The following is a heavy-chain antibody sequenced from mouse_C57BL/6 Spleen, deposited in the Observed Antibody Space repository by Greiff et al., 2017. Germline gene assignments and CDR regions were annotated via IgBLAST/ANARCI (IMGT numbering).Heavy chain of an antibody. V-gene: IGHV10-1*01. Sequence: EVKLLESGGGLVQPKGSLKLSCAASGFSFNTYAMNWVRQAPGKGLEWVARIRSKSSNYATYYADSVKDRFTISRDDSESMLYLQMNNLKTEDTSTYYGVRGSYAMDYWGQGTSVTVSS. CDR2: IRSKSSNYAT. CDR3: VRGSYAMDY. CDR1: GFSFNTYA. J-gene: IGHJ4*01.